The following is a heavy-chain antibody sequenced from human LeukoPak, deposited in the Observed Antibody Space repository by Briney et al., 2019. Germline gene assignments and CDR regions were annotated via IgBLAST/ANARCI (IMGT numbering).Heavy chain of an antibody. V-gene: IGHV1-69*13. CDR1: GYTFTGYY. CDR2: IIPIFGTA. Sequence: GASVKVSCKASGYTFTGYYMHWVRQAPGQGLEWMGGIIPIFGTANYAQKFQGRVTITADESTSTAYMELSSPRSEDTAVYYCALKTYYYDSSGENFDYWGQGTLVTVSS. CDR3: ALKTYYYDSSGENFDY. D-gene: IGHD3-22*01. J-gene: IGHJ4*02.